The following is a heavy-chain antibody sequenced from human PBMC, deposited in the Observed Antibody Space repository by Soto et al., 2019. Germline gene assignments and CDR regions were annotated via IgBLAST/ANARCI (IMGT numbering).Heavy chain of an antibody. CDR2: IDHRGST. J-gene: IGHJ4*02. V-gene: IGHV4-30-2*01. CDR1: GDSITSGAYS. D-gene: IGHD5-12*01. Sequence: LSLTFDVSGDSITSGAYSWSWIRQQPGKGLEWAGYIDHRGSTYYNPSLKSRATISIDPSKNQFSLRLSSVTAADTAAYFCARGSDGYNTNLKSFDHWGQRTQVPVSP. CDR3: ARGSDGYNTNLKSFDH.